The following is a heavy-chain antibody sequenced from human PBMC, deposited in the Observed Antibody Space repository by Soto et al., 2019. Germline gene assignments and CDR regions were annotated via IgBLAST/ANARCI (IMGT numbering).Heavy chain of an antibody. V-gene: IGHV3-30-3*01. Sequence: GGSLRLSCAASGFTFSSYAMHWVRQAPGKGLEWVAVISYDGSNKYYADSVKGRFTISRDNSKNTLYLQMNSLRAEDTAVYYCARSRDVVGAEDPFDYSGQGTLVIVSS. J-gene: IGHJ4*02. CDR2: ISYDGSNK. D-gene: IGHD1-26*01. CDR1: GFTFSSYA. CDR3: ARSRDVVGAEDPFDY.